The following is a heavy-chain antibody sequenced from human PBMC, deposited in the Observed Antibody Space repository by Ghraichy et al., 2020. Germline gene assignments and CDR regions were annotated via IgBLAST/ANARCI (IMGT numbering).Heavy chain of an antibody. Sequence: ASVKVSCKTSGYTFTKNAMHWVRRAPGRGFEWLGWISTDTGEIKYSQKFQDRVSITRVTSANTAYMELSSLRSEDTAIYYCARGFEGSFDFWGQGTLVTVSS. D-gene: IGHD3-16*01. CDR1: GYTFTKNA. CDR3: ARGFEGSFDF. J-gene: IGHJ4*02. V-gene: IGHV1-3*04. CDR2: ISTDTGEI.